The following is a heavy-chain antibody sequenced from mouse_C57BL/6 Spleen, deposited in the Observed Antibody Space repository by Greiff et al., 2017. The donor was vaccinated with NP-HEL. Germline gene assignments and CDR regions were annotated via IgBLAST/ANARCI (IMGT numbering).Heavy chain of an antibody. CDR2: ISSGGDYI. D-gene: IGHD1-1*01. J-gene: IGHJ3*01. CDR3: TREGITTVVATRFAY. Sequence: EVNVVESGEGLVKPGGSLKLSCAASGFTFSSYAMSWVRQTPEKRLEWVAYISSGGDYIYYADTVKGRFTISRDNARNTLYLQMSSLKSEDTAMYYCTREGITTVVATRFAYWGQGTLVTVSA. CDR1: GFTFSSYA. V-gene: IGHV5-9-1*02.